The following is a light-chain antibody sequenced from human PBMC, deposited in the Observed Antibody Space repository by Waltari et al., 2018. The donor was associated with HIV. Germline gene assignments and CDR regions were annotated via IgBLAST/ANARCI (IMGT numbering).Light chain of an antibody. CDR2: WAS. V-gene: IGKV4-1*01. J-gene: IGKJ1*01. CDR3: QQYYRTPRT. CDR1: QSILYNYNNKSY. Sequence: DIVMTQSPDSLAVSLGERATINCKSSQSILYNYNNKSYLAWYQQKPGQPPKLLIYWASTRESGVPDRFSGSGSGTDFTLTISSLQAEDVAVYYCQQYYRTPRTFGQGTKVEIK.